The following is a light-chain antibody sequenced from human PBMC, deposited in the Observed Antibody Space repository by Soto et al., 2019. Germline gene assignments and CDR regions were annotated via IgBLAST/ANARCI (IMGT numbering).Light chain of an antibody. J-gene: IGLJ2*01. V-gene: IGLV1-40*01. CDR2: GNS. CDR1: SPNIGAGYD. CDR3: QSYDSSLSGGV. Sequence: QSVLTQPPSVSGAPGQRVTISCTGSSPNIGAGYDVHWYQQLPGTDPKLLIYGNSNRPSGVPDRFSGSKSGTSASLAITGLQAEDEADYYCQSYDSSLSGGVFGGGTKLTVL.